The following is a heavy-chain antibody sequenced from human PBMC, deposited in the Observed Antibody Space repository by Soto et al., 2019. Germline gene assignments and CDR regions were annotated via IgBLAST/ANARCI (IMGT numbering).Heavy chain of an antibody. J-gene: IGHJ4*02. CDR3: ARHPPYGPLDY. Sequence: QLQLQESGPGLVKPSETLSLTCTVSGDSGGFISSSSYHWGWIRQPPGKGVEGVGNIYYSGSTYYNPSLKSRVTISGDMSKNQFSLRLTSVTAADTAVYYCARHPPYGPLDYWGQGTLVTVSS. V-gene: IGHV4-39*01. D-gene: IGHD4-17*01. CDR2: IYYSGST. CDR1: GDSGGFISSSSYH.